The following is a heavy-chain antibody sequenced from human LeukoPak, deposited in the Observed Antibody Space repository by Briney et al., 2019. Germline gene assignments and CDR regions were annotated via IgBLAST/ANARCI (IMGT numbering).Heavy chain of an antibody. Sequence: PSETLSLTCTVSGGSISSYYWSWIRRPPGKGLEWIGSIYYSGSTNYNPSLKSRVTISVDASKNQFSLNLSSVTAADTAVYYCARHRQLVHWFDPWGQGVLVTVSS. V-gene: IGHV4-59*08. D-gene: IGHD6-6*01. J-gene: IGHJ5*02. CDR2: IYYSGST. CDR1: GGSISSYY. CDR3: ARHRQLVHWFDP.